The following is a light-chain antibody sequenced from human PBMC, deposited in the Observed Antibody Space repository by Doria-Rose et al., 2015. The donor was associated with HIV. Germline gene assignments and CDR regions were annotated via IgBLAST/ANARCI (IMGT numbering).Light chain of an antibody. Sequence: TQSPESLGMSLGERATLNCKSNQSLLYTSKNYLAWYQHKPGQPPKLLIYWASTRQSVVPARFSGSGSGTDFTLTISSLEAEDVAVYYCQQYYDTPSFGPGTTVDIQ. CDR2: WAS. CDR1: QSLLYTSKNY. CDR3: QQYYDTPS. J-gene: IGKJ3*01. V-gene: IGKV4-1*01.